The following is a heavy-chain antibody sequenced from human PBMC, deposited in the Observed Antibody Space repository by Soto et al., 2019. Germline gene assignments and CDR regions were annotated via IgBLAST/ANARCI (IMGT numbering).Heavy chain of an antibody. V-gene: IGHV3-30-3*01. Sequence: QVQLVESGGGVVQPGRSLRLSCAASGFTFSSYAMHWVRQAPGKGLEWVAVISYDGSNKYYADSVKGRFTISRDNSKNTLYQQMNSLRAEDTAVYYCARDLGIWFARYYFDYWGQGTLVTVSS. J-gene: IGHJ4*02. CDR3: ARDLGIWFARYYFDY. D-gene: IGHD3-10*01. CDR2: ISYDGSNK. CDR1: GFTFSSYA.